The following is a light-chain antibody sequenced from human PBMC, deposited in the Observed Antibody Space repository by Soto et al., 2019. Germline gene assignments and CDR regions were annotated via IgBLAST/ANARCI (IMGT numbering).Light chain of an antibody. Sequence: QSALTQPASVSGSPGQSITISCTGTSSDVGGYNYVSWYQQHPGKAPKLMIYDVNNRPSGVSNRFSGSKSGNTASLTISGLQAEDEADYYCSSYRTSSLVVFGGGTKLTVL. J-gene: IGLJ2*01. CDR1: SSDVGGYNY. CDR3: SSYRTSSLVV. V-gene: IGLV2-14*01. CDR2: DVN.